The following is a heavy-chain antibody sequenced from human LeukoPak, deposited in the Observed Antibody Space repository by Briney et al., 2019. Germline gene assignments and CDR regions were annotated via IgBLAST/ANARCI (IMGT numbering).Heavy chain of an antibody. CDR2: ISAYNGNT. Sequence: GASVKVSCKASGYTFTSYGISWVRQAPGQGLEWMGWISAYNGNTNYAQKLQGRVTMTTDTSTSTAYMELRSLRSDDTAVYYCARVVTPNSDRLPPYYYYMDVWGKGTTVTVSS. D-gene: IGHD4-11*01. CDR1: GYTFTSYG. CDR3: ARVVTPNSDRLPPYYYYMDV. V-gene: IGHV1-18*01. J-gene: IGHJ6*03.